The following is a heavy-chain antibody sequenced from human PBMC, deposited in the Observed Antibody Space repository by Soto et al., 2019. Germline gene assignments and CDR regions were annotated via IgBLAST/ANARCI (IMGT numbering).Heavy chain of an antibody. D-gene: IGHD6-19*01. CDR2: IKQDGSEK. V-gene: IGHV3-7*05. J-gene: IGHJ4*02. Sequence: GGSLRLSCAASGFTFSSYWMSWVRQAPGKGLEWVANIKQDGSEKCYVDSAKGRFTISRDNAKNSLYLQMNSLRAEDTAVYYCARDGSRGWYFDYWGQGTLVTVSS. CDR1: GFTFSSYW. CDR3: ARDGSRGWYFDY.